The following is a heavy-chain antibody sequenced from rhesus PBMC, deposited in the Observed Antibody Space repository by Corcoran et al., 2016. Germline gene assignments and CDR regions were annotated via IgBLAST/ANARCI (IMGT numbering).Heavy chain of an antibody. V-gene: IGHV4-80*01. CDR1: GASISSYW. D-gene: IGHD6-25*01. CDR3: ARVIAAAGIFDY. Sequence: QVQLQESGPGLVKPSETLSLTCAVSGASISSYWWSWIRQPPGKGLEWIGEINGNSGSTYYHPSLKSRVTSSKDASKNQFSLKLSSVTAADTAVYYCARVIAAAGIFDYWGQGVLVTVSS. J-gene: IGHJ4*01. CDR2: INGNSGST.